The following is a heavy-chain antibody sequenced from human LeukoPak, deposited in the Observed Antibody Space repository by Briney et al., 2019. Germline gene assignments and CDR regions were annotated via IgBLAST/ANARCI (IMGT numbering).Heavy chain of an antibody. CDR2: INHSGST. D-gene: IGHD1-26*01. CDR3: ARQVWGAAKGALYDY. Sequence: SETLSLTCAVYGGSFSGYYWSWIRQPPGKGLEWIGEINHSGSTNYNPSLKSRVTISVDTSKNQFSLKLSSVTAADTAVYYCARQVWGAAKGALYDYWGQGTLVTVSS. V-gene: IGHV4-34*01. CDR1: GGSFSGYY. J-gene: IGHJ4*02.